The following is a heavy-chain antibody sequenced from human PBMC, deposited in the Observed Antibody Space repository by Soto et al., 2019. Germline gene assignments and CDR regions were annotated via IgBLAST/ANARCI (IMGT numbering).Heavy chain of an antibody. CDR3: ARKVDTAMVSDY. V-gene: IGHV3-21*01. CDR1: GFTFSSYS. D-gene: IGHD5-18*01. CDR2: ISSSSSYI. J-gene: IGHJ4*02. Sequence: PGGSLRLSCAASGFTFSSYSMNWVRQAPGKGLEWVSSISSSSSYIYYADSVKGRFTISRDNAKNSLYLQMNSLRAEDTAVYYCARKVDTAMVSDYWGQGTLVTVSS.